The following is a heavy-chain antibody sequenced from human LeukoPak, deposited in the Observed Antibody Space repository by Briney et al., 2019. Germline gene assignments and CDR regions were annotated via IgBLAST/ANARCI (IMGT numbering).Heavy chain of an antibody. V-gene: IGHV1-2*02. J-gene: IGHJ5*02. CDR2: INPNSGGT. CDR1: GYTFTGYY. Sequence: ASVKVSCKASGYTFTGYYMHWVRQAPGQGLEWMGWINPNSGGTNYAQKFQGRVTMTRDTSISTAYMELSRLRSDDTAVYYCASAKYSSSWYKWFDPWGQGTLVTVSS. CDR3: ASAKYSSSWYKWFDP. D-gene: IGHD6-13*01.